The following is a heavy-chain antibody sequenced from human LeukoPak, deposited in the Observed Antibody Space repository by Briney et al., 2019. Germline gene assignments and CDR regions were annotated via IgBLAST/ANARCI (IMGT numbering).Heavy chain of an antibody. Sequence: GGSLRLSCAASGVTFSSFSRNWARKAPGKGLEWVSSISSSSSYIYYADSVKGRFTISRDNAKNSLYLQMNSLRAEDTAVYYCATRIAAAGDYWGQGTLVTVSS. CDR2: ISSSSSYI. CDR1: GVTFSSFS. J-gene: IGHJ4*02. D-gene: IGHD6-13*01. V-gene: IGHV3-21*01. CDR3: ATRIAAAGDY.